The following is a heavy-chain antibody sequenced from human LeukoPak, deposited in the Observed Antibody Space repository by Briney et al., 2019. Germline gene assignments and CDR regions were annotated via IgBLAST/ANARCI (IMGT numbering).Heavy chain of an antibody. V-gene: IGHV4-59*01. J-gene: IGHJ5*02. D-gene: IGHD3-10*01. CDR1: RGSITTYY. CDR3: ATDRQEGGSGSYWFDP. Sequence: SDTLSLTCTVSRGSITTYYWSWIRQPAGKGLEWVGNVYYSGSTTYNPSLKSRVSMSVDMSKNQFSLKLRSVTAADTATYYCATDRQEGGSGSYWFDPWGQGTLVTVSS. CDR2: VYYSGST.